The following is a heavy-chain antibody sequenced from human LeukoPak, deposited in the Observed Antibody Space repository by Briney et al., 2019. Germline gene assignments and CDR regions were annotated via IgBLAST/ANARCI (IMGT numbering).Heavy chain of an antibody. CDR3: ARRSWYNWFDP. D-gene: IGHD6-13*01. CDR1: GGSVSSGSYY. J-gene: IGHJ5*02. Sequence: SETLSLTWTVSGGSVSSGSYYWTWIRQPPGKGLEWIGYIYYSGSTNYNPSLRSRVTISIDTSKNQFSLMLSSVTAADTAIYYCARRSWYNWFDPWGQGTLVTVSS. V-gene: IGHV4-61*01. CDR2: IYYSGST.